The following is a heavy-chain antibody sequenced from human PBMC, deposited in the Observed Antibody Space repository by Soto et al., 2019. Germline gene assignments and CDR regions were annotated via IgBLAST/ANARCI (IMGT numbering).Heavy chain of an antibody. Sequence: ASVKVSCKASGYTFTGYYMHWVRQAPGQGLERMGWINPNSGGTNYAQKFQGWVTMTRDTSISTAYMELSRLRSDDTAVYYCARDKGVYDFWSGYPIYYYMDVWGKGTTVTVSS. CDR3: ARDKGVYDFWSGYPIYYYMDV. J-gene: IGHJ6*03. CDR1: GYTFTGYY. V-gene: IGHV1-2*04. CDR2: INPNSGGT. D-gene: IGHD3-3*01.